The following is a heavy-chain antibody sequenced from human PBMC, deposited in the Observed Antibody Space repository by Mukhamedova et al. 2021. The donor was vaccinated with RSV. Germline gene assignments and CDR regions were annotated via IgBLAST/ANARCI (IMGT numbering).Heavy chain of an antibody. D-gene: IGHD2-2*01. Sequence: AYAASVKGRFTISRDDSKNTAYLQMNSLKTEDTAVYYCTRRGSVVEQATMTYYYMDDWVQGTTVTVSS. V-gene: IGHV3-73*01. CDR3: TRRGSVVEQATMTYYYMDD. J-gene: IGHJ6*03.